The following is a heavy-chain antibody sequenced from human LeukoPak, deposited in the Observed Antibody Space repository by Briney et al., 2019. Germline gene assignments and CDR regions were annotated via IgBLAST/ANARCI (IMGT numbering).Heavy chain of an antibody. CDR2: IYYSGST. CDR3: ARVWYQLLAGWFDP. Sequence: PSGTLSLTCTVSGGSISSGDYYWSWIRQPPGKGLEWIGYIYYSGSTYYNPSLKSRVTISVDTSKNQFSLKLSSVTAADTAVYYCARVWYQLLAGWFDPWGQGTLVTVSS. V-gene: IGHV4-30-4*08. CDR1: GGSISSGDYY. J-gene: IGHJ5*02. D-gene: IGHD2-2*01.